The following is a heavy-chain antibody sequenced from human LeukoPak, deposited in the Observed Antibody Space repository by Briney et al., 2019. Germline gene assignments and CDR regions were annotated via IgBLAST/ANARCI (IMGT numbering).Heavy chain of an antibody. D-gene: IGHD7-27*01. Sequence: SETLSLTCAVYGGSFSGYYWSWIRQPPGKGLEWIGYIYYTGTSYNPSLKSRVTISADTSKNQFSLKLISVTAADTAVYYCASRKLGNDYWGQGTLVTVSS. CDR2: IYYTGT. J-gene: IGHJ4*02. CDR1: GGSFSGYY. V-gene: IGHV4-59*13. CDR3: ASRKLGNDY.